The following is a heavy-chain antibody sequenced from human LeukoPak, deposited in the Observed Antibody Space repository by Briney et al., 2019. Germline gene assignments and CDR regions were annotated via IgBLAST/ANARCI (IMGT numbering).Heavy chain of an antibody. CDR1: GGSISSDNW. V-gene: IGHV4-4*02. D-gene: IGHD5-12*01. CDR2: IYHSGST. J-gene: IGHJ4*02. CDR3: ARGSSVAAHLDY. Sequence: PSETLSLTCAVSGGSISSDNWWTWVRQPPGKGLEWIGEIYHSGSTNYNPSLRSRVTLSVDKSKNQFSLKLTSVTAADTAVYYCARGSSVAAHLDYWGQGTLVTVSS.